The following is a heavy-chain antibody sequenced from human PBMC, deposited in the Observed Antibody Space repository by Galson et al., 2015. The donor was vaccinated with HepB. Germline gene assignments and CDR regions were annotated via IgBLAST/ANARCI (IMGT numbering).Heavy chain of an antibody. CDR2: ISGYNVNT. D-gene: IGHD3-22*01. CDR1: GYTFTSYG. J-gene: IGHJ4*02. Sequence: SVKVSCKASGYTFTSYGISWVRQAPGQGLEWMGWISGYNVNTKYAQRLQGRVTMTTDTSTSTAYMELRSLRSDDTAVYYCARGPQNYYDSSGYPTYFDYWGQGTLVTVSS. CDR3: ARGPQNYYDSSGYPTYFDY. V-gene: IGHV1-18*01.